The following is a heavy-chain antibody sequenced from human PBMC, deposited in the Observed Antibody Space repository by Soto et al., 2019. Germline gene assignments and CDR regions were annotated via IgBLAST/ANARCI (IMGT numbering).Heavy chain of an antibody. D-gene: IGHD2-21*01. Sequence: GGSLRLSCAASGFTFGSFGMHWFRRLPGKGLEWLAVIGYDGSNKYYADSVKGRFTISRDNSKNTLYLQMNSLRAEDTAVYYCARDSPPYCGGDCSIDYWGQGTLVTVSS. J-gene: IGHJ4*02. CDR3: ARDSPPYCGGDCSIDY. CDR2: IGYDGSNK. V-gene: IGHV3-33*01. CDR1: GFTFGSFG.